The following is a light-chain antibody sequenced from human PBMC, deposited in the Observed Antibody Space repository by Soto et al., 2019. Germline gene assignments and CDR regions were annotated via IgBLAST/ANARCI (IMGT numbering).Light chain of an antibody. J-gene: IGKJ5*01. CDR3: QQRSNWPAN. CDR2: GAS. Sequence: EIVLTQSPATLSLCPGERATLSCRASQTITTYLAWYQQKPGLPPRLLIYGASNRATGSPARFSGSGSGTDFTLTISNREPADFAGYYCQQRSNWPANFGQGTRLEIK. CDR1: QTITTY. V-gene: IGKV3-11*01.